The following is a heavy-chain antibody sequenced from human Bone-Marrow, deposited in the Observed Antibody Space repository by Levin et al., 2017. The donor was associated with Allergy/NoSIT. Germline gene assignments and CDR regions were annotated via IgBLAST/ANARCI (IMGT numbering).Heavy chain of an antibody. CDR1: GVPISGGRYY. J-gene: IGHJ4*02. CDR3: SRDSIWVVAAE. CDR2: VYTTGTT. V-gene: IGHV4-61*02. D-gene: IGHD2-15*01. Sequence: SQTLSLTCSVSGVPISGGRYYYHWIRQPAGKGLEWIGRVYTTGTTNYNPSLNSRVTISVDPSKNLFSLTLTSVTAADTAVYYCSRDSIWVVAAEWGQGTPVTVSS.